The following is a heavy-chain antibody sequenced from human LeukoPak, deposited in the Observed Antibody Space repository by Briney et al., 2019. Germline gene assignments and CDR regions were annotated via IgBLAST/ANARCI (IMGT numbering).Heavy chain of an antibody. Sequence: SETLSLTCTVSGGSISSSSYYWGWIRQPPGKGLEWIGSIYYSGSTYYNPSLKSRFTISVDTSKNQFSLKLSSVTAADTAVYYCARRRYCSSTSCYAVNYYFDYWGQGTLVTVSS. CDR2: IYYSGST. J-gene: IGHJ4*02. CDR1: GGSISSSSYY. D-gene: IGHD2-2*01. CDR3: ARRRYCSSTSCYAVNYYFDY. V-gene: IGHV4-39*01.